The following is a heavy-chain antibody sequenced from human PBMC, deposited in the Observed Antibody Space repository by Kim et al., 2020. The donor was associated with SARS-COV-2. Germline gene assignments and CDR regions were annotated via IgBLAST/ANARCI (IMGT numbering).Heavy chain of an antibody. CDR2: INHSGST. Sequence: SETLSLTCAVYGGSFSGYYWSWIRQPPGKGLEWIGEINHSGSTNYNPSLKSRVTISVDTSKNQFSLKLRSVTAADTAVYYCARDRFSFWGYGMDVWGQGTTVTVSS. CDR1: GGSFSGYY. CDR3: ARDRFSFWGYGMDV. V-gene: IGHV4-34*01. D-gene: IGHD3-16*01. J-gene: IGHJ6*02.